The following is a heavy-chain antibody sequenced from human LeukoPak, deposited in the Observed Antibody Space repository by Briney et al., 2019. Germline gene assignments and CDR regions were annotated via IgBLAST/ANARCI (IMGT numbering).Heavy chain of an antibody. J-gene: IGHJ3*02. CDR1: GYMFNSYW. D-gene: IGHD6-13*01. Sequence: GAPLKISFKGSGYMFNSYWIGWVRQMPGKGLECMGVIYPGDFDTRYSPSFQGQVTISADKSISTAYLQWSSLKASDTAMYYCARHGRISWSHDAFDIWGQGTMVTVSS. CDR2: IYPGDFDT. V-gene: IGHV5-51*01. CDR3: ARHGRISWSHDAFDI.